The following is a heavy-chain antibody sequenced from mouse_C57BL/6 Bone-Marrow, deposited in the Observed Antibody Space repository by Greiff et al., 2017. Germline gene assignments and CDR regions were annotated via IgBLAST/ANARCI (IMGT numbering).Heavy chain of an antibody. J-gene: IGHJ4*01. CDR1: GYAFSSSW. V-gene: IGHV1-82*01. Sequence: VMLVESGPELVKPGASVKISCKASGYAFSSSWMNWVKQRPGKGLEWIGRIYPGDGDTNYNVKFKGKATLTADKSSSTAYMQLSSLTSEDSAVYFCARRGVITTVAPYYAMDYWGQGTSVTVSS. CDR3: ARRGVITTVAPYYAMDY. D-gene: IGHD1-1*01. CDR2: IYPGDGDT.